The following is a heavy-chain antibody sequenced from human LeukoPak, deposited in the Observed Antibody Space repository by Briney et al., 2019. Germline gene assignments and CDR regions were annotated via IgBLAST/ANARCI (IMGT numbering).Heavy chain of an antibody. V-gene: IGHV4-39*07. J-gene: IGHJ6*03. CDR3: ARGNCGGDCYLVGPFYYMDV. D-gene: IGHD2-21*02. CDR1: GDSISSGDYY. CDR2: MYYRGNT. Sequence: PSQTLSLTCTVSGDSISSGDYYWGWIRQPPGKGLEWVGHMYYRGNTFYNPSLKSRVTISVDTSKNQFSLKLSSVTAADTAVYFCARGNCGGDCYLVGPFYYMDVWGKGTTVTVSS.